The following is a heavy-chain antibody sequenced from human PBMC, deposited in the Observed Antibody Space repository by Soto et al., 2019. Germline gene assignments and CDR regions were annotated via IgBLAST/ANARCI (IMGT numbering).Heavy chain of an antibody. D-gene: IGHD1-26*01. J-gene: IGHJ6*02. V-gene: IGHV4-4*02. CDR1: GGSISSSNW. CDR3: VVNPGSYYYYYGMDV. CDR2: IYHSGST. Sequence: SETLSLTCAVSGGSISSSNWWSWVRQPPGKGLEWIGEIYHSGSTNYNPSLKSRVTISVDKSKNQFSLKLSSVTAADTAVYYCVVNPGSYYYYYGMDVWGQGTTVTVSS.